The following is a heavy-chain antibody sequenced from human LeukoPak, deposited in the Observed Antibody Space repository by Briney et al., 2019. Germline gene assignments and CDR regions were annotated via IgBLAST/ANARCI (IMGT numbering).Heavy chain of an antibody. CDR3: ARHPRGYGYDY. J-gene: IGHJ4*02. Sequence: PSETLSLTCTVSGGSISSYYWSWIRQPPGKGLEWIGYIYYSGSTNYNPSLKSRVTISVDTSKNQFSLKLSSVTAADTAVYYCARHPRGYGYDYWGQGTLVTVSS. CDR1: GGSISSYY. CDR2: IYYSGST. V-gene: IGHV4-59*01. D-gene: IGHD5-18*01.